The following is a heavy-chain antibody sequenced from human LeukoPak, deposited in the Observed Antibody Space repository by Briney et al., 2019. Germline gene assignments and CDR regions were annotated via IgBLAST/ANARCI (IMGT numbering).Heavy chain of an antibody. CDR2: IRSKANSYAT. D-gene: IGHD3-22*01. CDR1: GFTFRSYN. V-gene: IGHV3-73*01. CDR3: TAYYYDSTVYMDV. J-gene: IGHJ6*03. Sequence: PGGSLRLSCAASGFTFRSYNMHWVRQASGKGLEWVGRIRSKANSYATAYAASVKGRFTISRDDSKNTAYLQMNSLKTEDTAVYYCTAYYYDSTVYMDVWGKGTTVTVSS.